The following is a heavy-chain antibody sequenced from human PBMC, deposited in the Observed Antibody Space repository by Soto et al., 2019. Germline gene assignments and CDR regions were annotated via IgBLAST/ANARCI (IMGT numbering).Heavy chain of an antibody. V-gene: IGHV4-61*01. D-gene: IGHD1-26*01. Sequence: SETLSLTCNVSGGSIDRSNYYWSWIRQPPGKGLEWIGYIYYSGSTNYNPSLKSRVTISVDTSKNQFSLKLSSVTAADTAVYYCARAPSRYSGSYYYFDYWGQGTLVTVSS. CDR2: IYYSGST. CDR1: GGSIDRSNYY. J-gene: IGHJ4*02. CDR3: ARAPSRYSGSYYYFDY.